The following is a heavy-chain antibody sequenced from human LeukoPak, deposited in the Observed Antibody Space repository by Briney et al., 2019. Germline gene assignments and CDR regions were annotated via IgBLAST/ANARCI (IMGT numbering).Heavy chain of an antibody. D-gene: IGHD2-2*01. CDR1: GGTFSSYA. CDR2: IIPIFGTA. V-gene: IGHV1-69*05. J-gene: IGHJ3*02. CDR3: ARDGLGCSSTSCHPLAFDI. Sequence: SVKVSCKASGGTFSSYAISWVRQAPGQGLEWMGGIIPIFGTANYAQQFQGRVTITTDESTSTAYMELSSLRSEDTAVYYCARDGLGCSSTSCHPLAFDIWGQGTMVTVSS.